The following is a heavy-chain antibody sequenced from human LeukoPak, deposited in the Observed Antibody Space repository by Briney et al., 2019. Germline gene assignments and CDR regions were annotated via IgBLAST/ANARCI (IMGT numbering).Heavy chain of an antibody. CDR3: ASELAAAAGAIDY. D-gene: IGHD6-13*01. CDR2: ISSRGSTI. J-gene: IGHJ4*02. CDR1: GFTFSSYE. V-gene: IGHV3-48*03. Sequence: GGSLRLSCAASGFTFSSYEMNWVRQAPGKGLEWVSYISSRGSTIYYADSVKGRFTISRDNAKNSLYLQMNSLRAEDTAVYYCASELAAAAGAIDYWGQGTLVTVSS.